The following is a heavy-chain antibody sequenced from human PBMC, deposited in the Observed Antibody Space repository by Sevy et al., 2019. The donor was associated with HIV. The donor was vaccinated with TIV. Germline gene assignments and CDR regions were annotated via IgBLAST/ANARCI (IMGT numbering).Heavy chain of an antibody. V-gene: IGHV1-18*01. Sequence: ASVKVSCKASGYTFTSYGISWVRQAPGQGLEWMGWISAYNGNTNYAQKLQGRVTMTTDTSTSTAYMELRSLRPDDTAVYYCARDRTLSSNYITDAFDIWGQGTMVTVSS. J-gene: IGHJ3*02. CDR2: ISAYNGNT. D-gene: IGHD4-4*01. CDR3: ARDRTLSSNYITDAFDI. CDR1: GYTFTSYG.